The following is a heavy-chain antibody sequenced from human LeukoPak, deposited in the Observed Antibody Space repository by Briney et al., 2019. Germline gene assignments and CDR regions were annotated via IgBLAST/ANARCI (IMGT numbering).Heavy chain of an antibody. J-gene: IGHJ5*02. CDR1: GGSISSGGYY. V-gene: IGHV4-30-4*01. Sequence: PSETLSLTCSVSGGSISSGGYYWSWIRQHPGKGLEWIGYIYYSGNSYYNPSLKSRVSVSVDTSKNQFSLKLSSVTAADTAVYFCARGTAGLNNWFDPWGQGNLVTVSS. CDR3: ARGTAGLNNWFDP. CDR2: IYYSGNS. D-gene: IGHD6-13*01.